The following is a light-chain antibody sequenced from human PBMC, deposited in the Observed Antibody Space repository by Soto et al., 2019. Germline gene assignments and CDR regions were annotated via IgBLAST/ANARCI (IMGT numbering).Light chain of an antibody. CDR2: DAS. V-gene: IGKV1-5*01. CDR3: QQYYSYSPYT. J-gene: IGKJ2*01. Sequence: DIQMTQSPSTLCASVGHRVTITCRASQSISIYLAWYQRKPGKAPNLLIYDASFLERGVPSRFSGSGSGTEFTLSISSLQPDDFATCYWQQYYSYSPYTFGQAKKVDI. CDR1: QSISIY.